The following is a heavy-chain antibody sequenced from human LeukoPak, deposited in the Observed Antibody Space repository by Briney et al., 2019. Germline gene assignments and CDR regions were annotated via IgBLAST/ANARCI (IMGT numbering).Heavy chain of an antibody. J-gene: IGHJ5*02. CDR3: ARSGIAYGHIRTWFDT. D-gene: IGHD1-14*01. CDR2: ISPYNGNT. Sequence: GASVKVSCKASGYTFINFGISWVRQAPGQGLEWMGWISPYNGNTNYGQNLQARVTMTTDTSTCTAYLEVRRLRSDDTAVYYCARSGIAYGHIRTWFDTWGQGTLVTVSS. CDR1: GYTFINFG. V-gene: IGHV1-18*01.